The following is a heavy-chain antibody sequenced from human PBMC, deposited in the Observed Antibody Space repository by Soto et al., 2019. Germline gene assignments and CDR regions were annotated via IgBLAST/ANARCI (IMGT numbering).Heavy chain of an antibody. Sequence: PSETLSLTCTVSGGSVSSGSYYWSWIRQPPGKGLEWIGYIYYSGSTNYNPSLKSRVTISVDTSKNQFSLKLSSVTAADTAVYYCARDGTFESGSYYENWFDPWGQGTLVTVSS. V-gene: IGHV4-61*01. CDR3: ARDGTFESGSYYENWFDP. D-gene: IGHD1-26*01. J-gene: IGHJ5*02. CDR2: IYYSGST. CDR1: GGSVSSGSYY.